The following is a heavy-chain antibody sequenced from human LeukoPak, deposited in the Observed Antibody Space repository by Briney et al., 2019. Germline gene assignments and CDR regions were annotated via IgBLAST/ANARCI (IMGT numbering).Heavy chain of an antibody. Sequence: PGGSLRLSCAASGFTFSSYSMNWVRQAPGKGLEWVALISHAGSNEYYAASVKGRFTISRDNSNNEFYLQMDSLRPEDTAVYYCARGGAPAVYFDYWGQGALVTVSS. D-gene: IGHD1-26*01. CDR2: ISHAGSNE. V-gene: IGHV3-30*03. CDR1: GFTFSSYS. CDR3: ARGGAPAVYFDY. J-gene: IGHJ4*02.